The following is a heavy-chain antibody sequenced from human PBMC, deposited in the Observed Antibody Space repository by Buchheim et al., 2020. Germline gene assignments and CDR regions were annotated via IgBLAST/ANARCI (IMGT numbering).Heavy chain of an antibody. Sequence: DVQLVESGGGLIQPGGSLRLSCAASTLTFSNSWMHWVRQAPGRGLEWVSYINSIGSTTTYADSVKGRFTISRANAKNTPYLQMDSLRAEDTAVYYCARDVSYSLAYWGQGTL. J-gene: IGHJ4*02. CDR2: INSIGSTT. V-gene: IGHV3-74*03. CDR1: TLTFSNSW. CDR3: ARDVSYSLAY. D-gene: IGHD2-15*01.